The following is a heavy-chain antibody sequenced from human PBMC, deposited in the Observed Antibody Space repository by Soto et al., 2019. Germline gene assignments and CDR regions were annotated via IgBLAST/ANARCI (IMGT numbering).Heavy chain of an antibody. CDR3: ARLLHGYSPVFDY. Sequence: QVQLVQSGAEVKKPGSSVKVYCKASGGTFSSYAISWVLQSPGQGLEWMGGLLLIFGTANYAQKFQSRVTITAYESTSTAYMGLGSMRSEDTAVYYCARLLHGYSPVFDYWGQGTLVTVSS. V-gene: IGHV1-69*12. J-gene: IGHJ4*02. CDR2: LLLIFGTA. D-gene: IGHD5-18*01. CDR1: GGTFSSYA.